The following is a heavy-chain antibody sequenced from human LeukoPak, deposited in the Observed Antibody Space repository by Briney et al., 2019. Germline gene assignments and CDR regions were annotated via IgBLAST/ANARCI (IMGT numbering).Heavy chain of an antibody. D-gene: IGHD3-3*01. V-gene: IGHV1-18*01. CDR2: ISAFSRSA. Sequence: GASVKVSCRASGYTFKNYGLIWVKQAPGQGLEWMGWISAFSRSAKYTQKFQDRVTMTTDTSANIAYMEVRSLRSDDTAVYFCARGNYDLWSGQRTIYYFDYWGQGTLLTVSS. J-gene: IGHJ4*02. CDR3: ARGNYDLWSGQRTIYYFDY. CDR1: GYTFKNYG.